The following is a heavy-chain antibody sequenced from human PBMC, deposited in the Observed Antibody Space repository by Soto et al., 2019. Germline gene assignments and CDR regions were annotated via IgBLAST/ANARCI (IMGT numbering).Heavy chain of an antibody. Sequence: QVQLVVFGGGVVHPGRSLRLSCAASGFTFNNYGMHWVRQAPGKGLEWVALIWHDGSNKGYADSVKGRFTISRDNSKNTLNRQMNSLRVEETAVYYCTRAAIKGELLDYWGQGTQVTVSS. V-gene: IGHV3-33*01. CDR2: IWHDGSNK. CDR3: TRAAIKGELLDY. D-gene: IGHD1-26*01. J-gene: IGHJ4*02. CDR1: GFTFNNYG.